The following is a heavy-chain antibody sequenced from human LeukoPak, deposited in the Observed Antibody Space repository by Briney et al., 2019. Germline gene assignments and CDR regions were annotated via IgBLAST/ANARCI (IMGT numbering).Heavy chain of an antibody. J-gene: IGHJ4*02. D-gene: IGHD3-3*01. CDR1: GFTFSSYA. Sequence: PGGSLRLSCAASGFTFSSYAMSWVRQAPGKGLEWVSAISGSGGSTYYADSVKGRFTISRDNSKNTLYLQMNSLRAEDTAIYYCAKRDGFDFWSGRYSFDYRGQGTLVTVSS. V-gene: IGHV3-23*01. CDR2: ISGSGGST. CDR3: AKRDGFDFWSGRYSFDY.